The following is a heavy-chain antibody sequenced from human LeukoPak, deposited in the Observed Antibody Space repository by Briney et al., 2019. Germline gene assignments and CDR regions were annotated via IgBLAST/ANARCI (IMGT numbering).Heavy chain of an antibody. CDR1: GYTFTSYY. CDR2: INPSGGST. V-gene: IGHV1-46*01. J-gene: IGHJ5*02. CDR3: ARDRYSSRIAAAGPNWSDP. D-gene: IGHD6-13*01. Sequence: ASVEVSCKASGYTFTSYYMHWVRQAPGQGLEWMGIINPSGGSTSYAQKFQGRVTMTRDTSTSTVYMELSSLRSEDTAVYYCARDRYSSRIAAAGPNWSDPWGQGTLVTVSS.